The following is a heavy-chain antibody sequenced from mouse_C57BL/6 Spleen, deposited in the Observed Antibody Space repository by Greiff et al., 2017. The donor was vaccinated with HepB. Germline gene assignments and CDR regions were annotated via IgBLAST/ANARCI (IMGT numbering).Heavy chain of an antibody. CDR1: GFTFSDYG. D-gene: IGHD1-1*01. V-gene: IGHV5-17*01. CDR3: AREATVVAPDV. Sequence: EVKVVESGGGLVKPGGSLKLSCAASGFTFSDYGMHWVRQAPEKGLEWVAYISSGSSTIYYADTVKGRFTISRDNAKNTLFLQMTSLRSEDTAMYYCAREATVVAPDVWGTGTTVTVSS. J-gene: IGHJ1*03. CDR2: ISSGSSTI.